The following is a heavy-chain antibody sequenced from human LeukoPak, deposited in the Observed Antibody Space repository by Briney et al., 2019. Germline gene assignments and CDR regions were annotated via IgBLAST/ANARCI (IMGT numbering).Heavy chain of an antibody. CDR3: AREQNYYDSSGYDFDY. J-gene: IGHJ4*02. D-gene: IGHD3-22*01. Sequence: ASVKVSCKVPGYTLTELSMHWVGQAPGQGLEWMGWISAYNGNTNYAQKLQGRVTMTTDTSTSTAYMELRSLRSDDTAVYYCAREQNYYDSSGYDFDYWGQGTLVTVSS. V-gene: IGHV1-18*01. CDR2: ISAYNGNT. CDR1: GYTLTELS.